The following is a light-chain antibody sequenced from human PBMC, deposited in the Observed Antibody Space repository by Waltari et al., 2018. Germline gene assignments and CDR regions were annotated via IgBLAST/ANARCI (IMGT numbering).Light chain of an antibody. CDR3: FVWDDSLSGLWV. V-gene: IGLV1-47*01. CDR1: NSNIGSNH. J-gene: IGLJ3*02. Sequence: QSVLTQSPSTSGTPGQRVTISCSGSNSNIGSNHVYWYQQLPGTAPKLLIYRSVLRPSGVPVRFSGSRSGTSASLAISGLRSEDEAHYYCFVWDDSLSGLWVF. CDR2: RSV.